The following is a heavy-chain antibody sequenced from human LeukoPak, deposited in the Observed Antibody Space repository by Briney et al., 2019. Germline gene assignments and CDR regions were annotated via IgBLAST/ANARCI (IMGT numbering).Heavy chain of an antibody. CDR1: GGSISSYY. CDR2: IYYSGST. D-gene: IGHD6-13*01. Sequence: KSSETLSLTCTVSGGSISSYYWSWIRQPPGKGLEWIGYIYYSGSTNYNPSLKSRVTISVDTSKNQFSLKLSSVTAADTAVYYCARGAAVSYFDYWGQGTLVTVSS. V-gene: IGHV4-59*01. J-gene: IGHJ4*02. CDR3: ARGAAVSYFDY.